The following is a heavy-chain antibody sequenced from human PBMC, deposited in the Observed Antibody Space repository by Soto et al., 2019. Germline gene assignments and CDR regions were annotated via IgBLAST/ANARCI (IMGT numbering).Heavy chain of an antibody. Sequence: QVQLVQSGAEVKKPGSSVKVSCKASGGTFSSYTISWVRQAPGQGLEWMGRIIPILGIANYAQKFQGRVTITAAKSTSTAYMELSSLRSEDTAVYYCAREGTIFGVTSYWYFDLWGRGTLVTVSS. CDR3: AREGTIFGVTSYWYFDL. J-gene: IGHJ2*01. CDR1: GGTFSSYT. D-gene: IGHD3-3*01. V-gene: IGHV1-69*08. CDR2: IIPILGIA.